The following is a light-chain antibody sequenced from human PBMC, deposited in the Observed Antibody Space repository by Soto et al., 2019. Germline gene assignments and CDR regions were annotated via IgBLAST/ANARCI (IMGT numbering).Light chain of an antibody. J-gene: IGLJ2*01. Sequence: QSVLTQPASVSGSPGQSITISCTGTSSDVGDFDCVSWYQQHPGKAPKLMIYEVSDRPSGVSNRFSGSKSGDTASLTISGLQAEDEADYYCSSYTSSSPLVFGGGTQLTVL. V-gene: IGLV2-14*01. CDR2: EVS. CDR3: SSYTSSSPLV. CDR1: SSDVGDFDC.